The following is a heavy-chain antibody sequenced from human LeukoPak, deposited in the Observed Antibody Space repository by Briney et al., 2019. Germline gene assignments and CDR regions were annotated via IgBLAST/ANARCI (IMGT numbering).Heavy chain of an antibody. Sequence: QPGGSLRLSCAASGFTFDDYAMHWVRQAPGKGLEWVSLISGNGAATYYADSVNVQGRFTISRDNSKNSLYLQMNSLRAEDTALYYCVKGIYCGGDCHIPVGIDYWGQGTLVTVSS. D-gene: IGHD2-21*02. CDR3: VKGIYCGGDCHIPVGIDY. V-gene: IGHV3-43*02. J-gene: IGHJ4*02. CDR2: ISGNGAAT. CDR1: GFTFDDYA.